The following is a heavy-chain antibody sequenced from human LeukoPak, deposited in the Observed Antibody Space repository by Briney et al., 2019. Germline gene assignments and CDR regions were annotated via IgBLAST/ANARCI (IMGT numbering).Heavy chain of an antibody. Sequence: GRSLRLSCAASGFTFSSYAMHWVRQAPGKGLEWVAVISYDGGNKYYAGSVKGRFTISRDNSKSTLYLQMNSLRAEDTAVYYCARVGFDYWGQGTLVTVSS. CDR3: ARVGFDY. V-gene: IGHV3-30-3*01. CDR2: ISYDGGNK. J-gene: IGHJ4*02. CDR1: GFTFSSYA.